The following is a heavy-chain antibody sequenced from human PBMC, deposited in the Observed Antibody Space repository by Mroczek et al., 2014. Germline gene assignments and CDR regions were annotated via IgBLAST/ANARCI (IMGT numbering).Heavy chain of an antibody. V-gene: IGHV3-9*01. Sequence: VQLVQSGGGLVQPGRSLRLSCAASGFTFDDYAMHWVRQAPGKGLEWVSGISWNSGSIGYADSVKGRFTISRDNAKNSLYLQMNSLRAEDTALYYCAKGGPPSEYCSSTSCSYYYMDVWGKGTTVTRLL. CDR1: GFTFDDYA. CDR3: AKGGPPSEYCSSTSCSYYYMDV. CDR2: ISWNSGSI. D-gene: IGHD2-2*01. J-gene: IGHJ6*03.